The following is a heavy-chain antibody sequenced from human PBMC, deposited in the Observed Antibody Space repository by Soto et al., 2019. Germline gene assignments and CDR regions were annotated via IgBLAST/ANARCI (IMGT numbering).Heavy chain of an antibody. Sequence: QVQLVQSGDEVKRPGAAVKVSCKASGYSFAGYGMNWVRQAPEQGLQWMGWISGYNGRTQYARTFEGRVTLTSDTSTTTVQLERRNLTSDDTAVYYCATSLIALPNTRRDFWGLGTLVTVAS. CDR2: ISGYNGRT. J-gene: IGHJ4*02. D-gene: IGHD2-2*02. CDR1: GYSFAGYG. CDR3: ATSLIALPNTRRDF. V-gene: IGHV1-18*01.